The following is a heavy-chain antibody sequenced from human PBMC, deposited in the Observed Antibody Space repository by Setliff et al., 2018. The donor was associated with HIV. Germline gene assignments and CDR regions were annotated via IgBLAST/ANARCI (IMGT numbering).Heavy chain of an antibody. CDR3: ARVPRLGVPSDAFDI. Sequence: SVKVSCKASGGTFSISAISWVRQAPGQGLEWMGGIIPILGIANYAQRFQGRLTITADESTRTAYMELSSLRSEDTALYYCARVPRLGVPSDAFDIWGQGTMVTVSS. J-gene: IGHJ3*02. V-gene: IGHV1-69*10. CDR1: GGTFSISA. CDR2: IIPILGIA. D-gene: IGHD1-26*01.